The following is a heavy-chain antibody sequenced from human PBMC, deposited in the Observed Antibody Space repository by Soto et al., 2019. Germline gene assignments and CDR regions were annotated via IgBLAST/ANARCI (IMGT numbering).Heavy chain of an antibody. Sequence: EVQLVESGGDLVKPGGSLRLSCAGSGFTFANAWLIWVRQAPGRGLEWVGRIKSKADGGTTEYAAPVKGRFFISREDSENTAFLQMNSLKPDDTAVYYCTTSLTAAPRRVDPWGQGTLVTVSS. CDR2: IKSKADGGTT. D-gene: IGHD2-21*02. CDR1: GFTFANAW. CDR3: TTSLTAAPRRVDP. J-gene: IGHJ5*02. V-gene: IGHV3-15*07.